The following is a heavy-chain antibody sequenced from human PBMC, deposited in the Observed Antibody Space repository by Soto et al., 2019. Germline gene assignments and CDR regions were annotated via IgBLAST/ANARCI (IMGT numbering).Heavy chain of an antibody. CDR3: ARDDGLSSTHVKAFDL. J-gene: IGHJ3*01. Sequence: EVQLVESGGGLVEPGGSLRLSCAASGFTFSRYYMNWVRQAPGKGLEWVSSISTTSSYTHYADSLKGRFTISRDNAKKLVYLQMNSRRAEDTAVYYCARDDGLSSTHVKAFDLWGQGTKVNVSS. D-gene: IGHD2-2*01. CDR2: ISTTSSYT. CDR1: GFTFSRYY. V-gene: IGHV3-21*02.